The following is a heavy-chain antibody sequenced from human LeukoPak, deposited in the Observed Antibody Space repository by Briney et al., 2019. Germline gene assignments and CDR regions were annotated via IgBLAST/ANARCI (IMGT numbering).Heavy chain of an antibody. V-gene: IGHV4-4*07. Sequence: SETLSLTCTVSGGSISSYYWSWIRQPAGKGLEWIGRIYTSGSTNYNPSLKSRVTMSVDTSKNQFSLKLSSVTAADTAVYYCARGMSQPVPGRWFDPWGQGTLVTVSS. CDR2: IYTSGST. CDR1: GGSISSYY. J-gene: IGHJ5*02. D-gene: IGHD2-2*01. CDR3: ARGMSQPVPGRWFDP.